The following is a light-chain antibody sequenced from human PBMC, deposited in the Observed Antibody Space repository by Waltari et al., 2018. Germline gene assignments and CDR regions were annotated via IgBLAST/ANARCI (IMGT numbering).Light chain of an antibody. CDR3: LQYNSWRT. CDR2: GAS. CDR1: QSIARN. J-gene: IGKJ2*01. V-gene: IGKV3-15*01. Sequence: EIVMTQSPPTLSVSPGERATRSCRASQSIARNLSWYQQKPGQAPRLLMYGASTRATGVPARFIGSGSGTDFTLAISSLQSEDSAVYYCLQYNSWRTFVLGTKLEI.